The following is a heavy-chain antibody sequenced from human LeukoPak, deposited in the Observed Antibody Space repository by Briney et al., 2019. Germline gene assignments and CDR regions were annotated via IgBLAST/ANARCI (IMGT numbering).Heavy chain of an antibody. Sequence: SETLSLTCIVSGDSMNNYYWSWIRQPPGKGLEWIGYIYYSGSTNYNPSLKSRVTISVDTSKNQFSLKLNSVTAADTAMYYCARVGQWQYYFDYWGQGTQVTVSS. CDR1: GDSMNNYY. D-gene: IGHD6-19*01. CDR2: IYYSGST. J-gene: IGHJ4*02. CDR3: ARVGQWQYYFDY. V-gene: IGHV4-59*01.